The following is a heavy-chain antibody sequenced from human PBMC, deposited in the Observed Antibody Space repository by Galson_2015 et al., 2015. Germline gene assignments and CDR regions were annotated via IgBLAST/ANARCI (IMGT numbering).Heavy chain of an antibody. J-gene: IGHJ4*02. CDR1: GVSFSSYG. CDR2: ISYNGSKK. V-gene: IGHV3-30*03. CDR3: ESDPGFYAEFDFDF. D-gene: IGHD5/OR15-5a*01. Sequence: ALRLSCAASGVSFSSYGLHWGRQAPGTGLEWVALISYNGSKKYYADSGNGRFTISRNNSKNTLYLQMNRLGPEDSALSYNESDPGFYAEFDFDFWGQGTLVTVSS.